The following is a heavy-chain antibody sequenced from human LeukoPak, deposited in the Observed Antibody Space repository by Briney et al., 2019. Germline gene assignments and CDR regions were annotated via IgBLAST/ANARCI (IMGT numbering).Heavy chain of an antibody. CDR2: ISSSSSYI. CDR3: ARRGREGAFDI. V-gene: IGHV3-21*01. J-gene: IGHJ3*02. CDR1: GFPFFNTYS. Sequence: GGSLRLSCAASGFPFFNTYSMNWVRPAPGKGLEWVSSISSSSSYIYYADSVKGRFTISRDNAKNSLYLQMNSLRAEDTAVYYCARRGREGAFDIWGQGTMVTVSS. D-gene: IGHD1-26*01.